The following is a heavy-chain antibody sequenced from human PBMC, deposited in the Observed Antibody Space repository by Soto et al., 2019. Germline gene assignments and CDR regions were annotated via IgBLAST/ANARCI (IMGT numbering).Heavy chain of an antibody. J-gene: IGHJ6*02. V-gene: IGHV1-58*02. D-gene: IGHD6-13*01. CDR1: GFTFTSSA. CDR2: IVVGSGNT. CDR3: AADAGIAAGAYYYYYGMDV. Sequence: SVKVSCKASGFTFTSSAIQWVRQARGQRLEWIGWIVVGSGNTNYAQKFQERVTISRDMSTSTAFLELSSLRFEDTAVYYCAADAGIAAGAYYYYYGMDVWGQGTTVTVSS.